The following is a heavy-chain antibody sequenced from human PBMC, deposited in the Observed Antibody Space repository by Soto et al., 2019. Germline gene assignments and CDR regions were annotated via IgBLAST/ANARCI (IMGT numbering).Heavy chain of an antibody. CDR1: GFTFSSYW. CDR2: INSDGSST. CDR3: ARGGVDTAMVTGY. J-gene: IGHJ4*02. Sequence: GGSLRLSCAASGFTFSSYWMHWVRQAPGKGLMWVSRINSDGSSTSYADSVKGRFTISRDNAKNTLYLQMNSLRAEDTAVYYCARGGVDTAMVTGYWGQGTLVTVSS. D-gene: IGHD5-18*01. V-gene: IGHV3-74*01.